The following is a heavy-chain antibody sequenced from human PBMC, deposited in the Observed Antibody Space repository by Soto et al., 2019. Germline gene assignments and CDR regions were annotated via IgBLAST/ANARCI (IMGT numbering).Heavy chain of an antibody. CDR2: LKGRNVGGTI. CDR3: XXXXXXXSXQNDH. CDR1: GFTFNDAW. V-gene: IGHV3-15*07. J-gene: IGHJ4*02. Sequence: EVQLVESGGGLVKPGGSLRLSCATYGFTFNDAWLSWVRQAPGKGLEWVGRLKGRNVGGTIDYAAPVTGRFTISSDESXXXXXXXXXXXXXXXXXXXXXXXXXXXXSXQNDHWGQGALVTVSS.